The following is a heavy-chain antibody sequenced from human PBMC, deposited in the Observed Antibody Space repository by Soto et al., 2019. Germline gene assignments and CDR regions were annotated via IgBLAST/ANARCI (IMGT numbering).Heavy chain of an antibody. CDR2: IWYDGSNK. D-gene: IGHD6-19*01. Sequence: GGSLRLSCAASGFTFSSYGMHWVRQAPGKGLEWVAVIWYDGSNKYYADSVKGRFTISRDNSKNTLYLQMNSLRAEDTAVYYCARDYSSGWQYYYYYGMDVWGQGTTVTVSS. CDR3: ARDYSSGWQYYYYYGMDV. CDR1: GFTFSSYG. J-gene: IGHJ6*02. V-gene: IGHV3-33*01.